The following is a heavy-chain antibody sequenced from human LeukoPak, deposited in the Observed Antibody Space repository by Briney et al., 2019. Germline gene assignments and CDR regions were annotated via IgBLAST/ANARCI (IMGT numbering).Heavy chain of an antibody. CDR1: GFTFSSYS. Sequence: PGGSLRLSCAASGFTFSSYSMNWVRQAPGKGLEWVSSISSSSSYIYYADSVKGRFTISRDNAKNSLYLQMNSLRAEDTAVYYCAKEAGSGSYSAYYYYYMDVWGKGTTVTVSS. J-gene: IGHJ6*03. CDR2: ISSSSSYI. V-gene: IGHV3-21*01. D-gene: IGHD3-10*01. CDR3: AKEAGSGSYSAYYYYYMDV.